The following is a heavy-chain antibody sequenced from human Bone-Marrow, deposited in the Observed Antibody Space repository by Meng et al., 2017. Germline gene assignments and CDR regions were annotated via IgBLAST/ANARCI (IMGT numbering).Heavy chain of an antibody. CDR3: SRDLPYASGAGGFDP. D-gene: IGHD3-10*01. CDR2: IYHSGTT. CDR1: GGSFSSGGYS. J-gene: IGHJ5*02. V-gene: IGHV4-30-2*01. Sequence: QLQLQESGSGLVKPSQNLSLNCAVSGGSFSSGGYSWSWIRQPPGKGLEWIGYIYHSGTTYYNPSLKSRVTISVDRSKNQFSLKLTSVTAADTAVYYCSRDLPYASGAGGFDPWGQGTLVTVSS.